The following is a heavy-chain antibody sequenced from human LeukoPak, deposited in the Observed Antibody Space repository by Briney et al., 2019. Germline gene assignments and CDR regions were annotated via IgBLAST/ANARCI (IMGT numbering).Heavy chain of an antibody. CDR2: IYYSGST. CDR1: GGFLSSSSYY. J-gene: IGHJ5*02. CDR3: ARGRGYSGYDAVGWFDP. D-gene: IGHD5-12*01. Sequence: PSETLSLTCTVSGGFLSSSSYYWGWIRQAPGKGLEWIATIYYSGSTYYNPSLKSRVTISVDTSKNQFSLKLSSVTAADTAVYYCARGRGYSGYDAVGWFDPWGQGTLVTVSS. V-gene: IGHV4-39*01.